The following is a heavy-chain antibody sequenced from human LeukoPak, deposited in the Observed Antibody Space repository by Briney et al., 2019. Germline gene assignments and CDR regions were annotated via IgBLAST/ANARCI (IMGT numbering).Heavy chain of an antibody. CDR3: ASGYSSGWYFGLFDY. Sequence: PSETLSLTCTVSGGSISSSSYYWGWIRQPAGKGLEWIGRIYTSGSTNYNPSLKSRVTMSVDTSKNQFSLKLSSVTAADTAVYYCASGYSSGWYFGLFDYWGQGTLVTVSS. D-gene: IGHD6-19*01. CDR2: IYTSGST. CDR1: GGSISSSSYY. V-gene: IGHV4-61*02. J-gene: IGHJ4*02.